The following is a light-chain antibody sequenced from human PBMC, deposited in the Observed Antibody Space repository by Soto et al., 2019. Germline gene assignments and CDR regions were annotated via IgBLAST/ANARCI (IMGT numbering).Light chain of an antibody. CDR1: SSDIGGYYY. J-gene: IGLJ2*01. CDR3: SSHAGSNNLGV. CDR2: EVT. Sequence: QSALTQPPSASGSPGQSVTISCTGTSSDIGGYYYVSWYQQHPGKGPQPMIYEVTKRPSGVPDPCSGSKSGNTASLTVSGLQAEDEADYYCSSHAGSNNLGVFGGGTKLTVL. V-gene: IGLV2-8*01.